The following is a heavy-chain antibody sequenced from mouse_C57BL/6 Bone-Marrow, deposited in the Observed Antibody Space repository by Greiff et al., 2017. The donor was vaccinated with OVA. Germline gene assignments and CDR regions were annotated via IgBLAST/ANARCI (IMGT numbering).Heavy chain of an antibody. V-gene: IGHV1-72*01. CDR3: ASGDYDYDEDAMGY. CDR1: GYTFTSYW. Sequence: QVQLQQSGAELVKPGASVKLSCKASGYTFTSYWMHWVKQRPGRGLEWIGRIDPNSGGTKYNENVKGKATLTVDKPSSTAYMQLSILTSEDSAVYYCASGDYDYDEDAMGYWGQGTSVTVSS. D-gene: IGHD2-4*01. J-gene: IGHJ4*01. CDR2: IDPNSGGT.